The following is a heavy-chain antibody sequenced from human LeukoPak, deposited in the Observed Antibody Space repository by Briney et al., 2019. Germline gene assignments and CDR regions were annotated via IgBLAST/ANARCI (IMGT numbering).Heavy chain of an antibody. CDR2: ISYDGSNK. V-gene: IGHV3-30*03. CDR3: ARPGGFYAFDI. CDR1: GFTFSSYG. Sequence: PGRSLRLSCAASGFTFSSYGMHWVRQAPGKGLEWVAVISYDGSNKYYADSVKGRFTISRDNSKNTLYLQMNSLRAEDTAVYYCARPGGFYAFDIWGQGTMVTVSS. J-gene: IGHJ3*02. D-gene: IGHD3-10*01.